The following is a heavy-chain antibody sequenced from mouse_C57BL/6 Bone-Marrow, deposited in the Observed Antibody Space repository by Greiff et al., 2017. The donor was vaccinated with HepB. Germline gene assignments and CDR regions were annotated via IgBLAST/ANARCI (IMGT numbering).Heavy chain of an antibody. V-gene: IGHV10-1*01. CDR1: GFSFNTYA. CDR2: IRSKSNNYAT. CDR3: AYGGSYCYAMDY. J-gene: IGHJ4*01. Sequence: DVMLVESGGGLVQPKGSLKLSCAASGFSFNTYAMNWVRQAPGKGLEWVARIRSKSNNYATSYADSVKDRFTITRDDSESMLYLQMSNLKTEDTAVYYYAYGGSYCYAMDYWGQGTSVTVSS. D-gene: IGHD1-1*01.